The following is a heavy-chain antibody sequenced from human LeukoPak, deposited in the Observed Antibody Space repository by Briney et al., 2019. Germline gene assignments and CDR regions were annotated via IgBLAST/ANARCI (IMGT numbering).Heavy chain of an antibody. CDR1: GFTFNNFA. CDR2: ISYDGSNK. J-gene: IGHJ4*02. V-gene: IGHV3-30-3*01. CDR3: ARDADDSRAYYFDY. Sequence: GGSLRLSCAASGFTFNNFAMSWVRQAPGKGLEWVAVISYDGSNKYYADSVKGRFTISRDNSKNTLYLQMNSLRAEDTAVYYCARDADDSRAYYFDYWGQGTLVTVSS. D-gene: IGHD3-22*01.